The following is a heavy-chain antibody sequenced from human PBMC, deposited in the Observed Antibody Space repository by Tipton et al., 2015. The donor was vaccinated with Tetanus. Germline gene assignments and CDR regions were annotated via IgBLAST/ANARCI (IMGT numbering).Heavy chain of an antibody. CDR2: INRDGSEK. Sequence: SLRLSCADTGFRFSSDWMGWVRQAAGKGLEWVAHINRDGSEKACADAVQGRFSISRDSAKNSLSLQMNSLRAEDTAVYYCARYLFVYGMDVWGQGTTVTVSS. CDR1: GFRFSSDW. D-gene: IGHD2-21*01. CDR3: ARYLFVYGMDV. J-gene: IGHJ6*02. V-gene: IGHV3-7*03.